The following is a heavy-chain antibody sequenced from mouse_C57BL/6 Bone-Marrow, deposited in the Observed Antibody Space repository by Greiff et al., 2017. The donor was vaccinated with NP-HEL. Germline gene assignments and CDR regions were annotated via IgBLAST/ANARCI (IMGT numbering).Heavy chain of an antibody. CDR2: INYDGSST. CDR1: GFTFSDYY. V-gene: IGHV5-16*01. D-gene: IGHD2-3*01. J-gene: IGHJ2*01. Sequence: EVQLQQSEGGLVQPGSSMKLSCTASGFTFSDYYMAWVRQVPEKGLEWVANINYDGSSTYYLDSLKSRFIISRDNAKNILYLQMSSLKSEDTATYYCARDDGYYGFDYWGQGTTLTVSS. CDR3: ARDDGYYGFDY.